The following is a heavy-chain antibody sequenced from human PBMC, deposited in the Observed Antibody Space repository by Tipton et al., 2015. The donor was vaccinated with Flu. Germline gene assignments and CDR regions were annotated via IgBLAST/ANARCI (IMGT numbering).Heavy chain of an antibody. CDR3: ARRDYSNYVSEPKNWFDP. CDR1: GGSISSSSDY. D-gene: IGHD4-11*01. J-gene: IGHJ5*02. V-gene: IGHV4-39*02. CDR2: VHRGGST. Sequence: TLSLTCNVSGGSISSSSDYWGWIRQPPGKGLEWIGNVHRGGSTYYNPSLKSRVTMSVDTSKINFSLRLTSVTAADTAVYYCARRDYSNYVSEPKNWFDPWGQGILVTVSS.